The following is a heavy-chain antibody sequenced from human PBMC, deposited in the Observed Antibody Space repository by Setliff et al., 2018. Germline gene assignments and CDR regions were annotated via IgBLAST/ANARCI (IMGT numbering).Heavy chain of an antibody. V-gene: IGHV4-30-4*08. J-gene: IGHJ6*03. CDR2: IYHSGSA. CDR3: ARAIPPEVPTGPYYMDV. D-gene: IGHD1-1*01. CDR1: GDSISSGDYF. Sequence: SETLSLTCTVSGDSISSGDYFWSWIRQPPGKGLEWIAYIYHSGSAYYNPSLKSRVTMSVDTSKNQCSLHLTSVTAADTAMYYCARAIPPEVPTGPYYMDVWGKGTTVTVSS.